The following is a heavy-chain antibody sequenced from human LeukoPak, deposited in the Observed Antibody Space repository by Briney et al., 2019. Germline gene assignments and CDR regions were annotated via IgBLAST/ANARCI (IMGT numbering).Heavy chain of an antibody. Sequence: GESLKISCKGSGYSFTSYWIGWVRQMPGKGLEWMGIIYPGDSDTRYSPSFQGQVTISADKSISTAYLQWSSLKASDTAMYYCARSGRYCSGGSCYSKVDYWGQGTLVTVSS. CDR3: ARSGRYCSGGSCYSKVDY. CDR2: IYPGDSDT. J-gene: IGHJ4*02. CDR1: GYSFTSYW. D-gene: IGHD2-15*01. V-gene: IGHV5-51*01.